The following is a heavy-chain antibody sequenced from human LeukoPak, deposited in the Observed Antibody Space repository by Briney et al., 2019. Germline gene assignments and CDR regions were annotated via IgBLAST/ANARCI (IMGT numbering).Heavy chain of an antibody. J-gene: IGHJ4*02. CDR2: LNRDGGST. CDR3: ARDRDGYNSFDF. V-gene: IGHV3-74*01. CDR1: GFTFSSYW. Sequence: GGSLRLSCAASGFTFSSYWMHWVRQAPGKGLVWVARLNRDGGSTNYADSVKGRFTISRDNAKNTLHLQMNSLRVEDTAVYYCARDRDGYNSFDFWGQGTLVTVSS. D-gene: IGHD5-24*01.